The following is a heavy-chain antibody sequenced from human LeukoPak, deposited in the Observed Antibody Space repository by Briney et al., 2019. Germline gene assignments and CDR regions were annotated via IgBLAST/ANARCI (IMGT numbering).Heavy chain of an antibody. CDR3: ARANFLYCSSTTCLFDY. CDR1: GYTFTDYY. D-gene: IGHD2-2*01. J-gene: IGHJ4*02. Sequence: ASVKVSCKASGYTFTDYYMHWVRQAPGQGFEWMGWINPNDGDTNYAQKFQGRVTMTRDTSISTAHMGVSRLRSDDTAVYYCARANFLYCSSTTCLFDYWGQGTLVTVSS. V-gene: IGHV1-2*02. CDR2: INPNDGDT.